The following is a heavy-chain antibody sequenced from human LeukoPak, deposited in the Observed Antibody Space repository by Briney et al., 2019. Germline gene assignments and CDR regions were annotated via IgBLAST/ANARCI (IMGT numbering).Heavy chain of an antibody. J-gene: IGHJ4*02. CDR3: ARDRATTVTTWAEIDY. Sequence: GASVKVSCKASGYTFTSYGISWVRQAPGQGLEWMGWISAYNGNTNYAQKLQGRVTMTTDTSTSTAYMELRSLRSDDTVVYYCARDRATTVTTWAEIDYWGQGTLVTVSS. D-gene: IGHD4-17*01. V-gene: IGHV1-18*01. CDR2: ISAYNGNT. CDR1: GYTFTSYG.